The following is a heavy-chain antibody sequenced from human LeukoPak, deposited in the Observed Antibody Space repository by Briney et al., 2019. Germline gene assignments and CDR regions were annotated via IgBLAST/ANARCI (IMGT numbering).Heavy chain of an antibody. Sequence: SETLSLTCTVSADSISSYYWSWIRQPPGKGLEWIGYIYYIGNTNYNPSLKSRVTMSVDTSKNQFSLKLSSVTAADTAVYYRARTDYHGSGSFYDNWFDPWGQGTLVTVSS. V-gene: IGHV4-59*01. CDR2: IYYIGNT. CDR3: ARTDYHGSGSFYDNWFDP. J-gene: IGHJ5*02. CDR1: ADSISSYY. D-gene: IGHD3-10*01.